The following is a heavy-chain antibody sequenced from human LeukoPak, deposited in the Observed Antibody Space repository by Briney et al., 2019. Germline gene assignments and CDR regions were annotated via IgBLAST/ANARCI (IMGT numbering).Heavy chain of an antibody. D-gene: IGHD3-22*01. Sequence: PGGSLTLSCAASGFTFSSYAMSWPRQAPGKGLEWFSSISGSGGRTYYRDSVKGRFTISRDNSKNPLYLQMNSLRAEDTAVYYRAKDRIAMIVVADAFDIWGQGTMVTVSS. CDR3: AKDRIAMIVVADAFDI. J-gene: IGHJ3*02. V-gene: IGHV3-23*01. CDR2: ISGSGGRT. CDR1: GFTFSSYA.